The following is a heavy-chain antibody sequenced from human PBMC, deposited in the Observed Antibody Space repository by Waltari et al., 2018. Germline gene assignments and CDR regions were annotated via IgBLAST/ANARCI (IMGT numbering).Heavy chain of an antibody. CDR3: ASPGPEKNDAFDI. J-gene: IGHJ3*02. V-gene: IGHV4-39*01. CDR1: GGSISSSSYY. Sequence: QLQLQESGPGLVTPSETLSLTCPVPGGSISSSSYYWGWIRQPPGKGLEWIGSIYYSGSTYYNPSLKSRVTISVDTSKNQFSLKLSSVTAADTAVYYCASPGPEKNDAFDIWGQGTMVTVSS. CDR2: IYYSGST.